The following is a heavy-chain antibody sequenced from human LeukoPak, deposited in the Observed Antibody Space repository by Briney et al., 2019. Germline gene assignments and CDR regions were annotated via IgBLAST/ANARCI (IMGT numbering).Heavy chain of an antibody. D-gene: IGHD3-22*01. CDR3: AGERRGYYDSSGYYTWFDP. V-gene: IGHV4-30-2*01. CDR2: IYHSGST. Sequence: SETLSLTCAVSGGSISSGGYSWSWIRQPPGKGLEWIGYIYHSGSTYYNPSLKSRVTISVDRSKNQFSLKPSSVTAADTAVYYCAGERRGYYDSSGYYTWFDPWGQGTLVTVSS. J-gene: IGHJ5*02. CDR1: GGSISSGGYS.